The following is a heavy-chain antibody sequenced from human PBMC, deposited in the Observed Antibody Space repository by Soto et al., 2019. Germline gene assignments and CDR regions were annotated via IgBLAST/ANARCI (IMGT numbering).Heavy chain of an antibody. D-gene: IGHD6-19*01. V-gene: IGHV3-33*01. Sequence: GGSLRLSCAASGFTFSSYGMHWVRQAPGKGLEWVAVIWYDGSNKYYADSVKGRFTISRDNSKNTLYLQMNSLRAEDTAVYYCARDYDSSGWYLGGHFDYWGQGTLVTVSS. J-gene: IGHJ4*02. CDR2: IWYDGSNK. CDR1: GFTFSSYG. CDR3: ARDYDSSGWYLGGHFDY.